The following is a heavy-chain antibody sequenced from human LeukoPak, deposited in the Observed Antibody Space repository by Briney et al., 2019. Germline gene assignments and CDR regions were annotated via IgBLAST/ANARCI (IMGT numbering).Heavy chain of an antibody. D-gene: IGHD4/OR15-4a*01. CDR1: GGSFSGSC. Sequence: SETLSLTCAVYGGSFSGSCWNWIRQPPGKGLEWIGDINHRGDTNYNPSLKSRLTISVDTSKNQFSLKLSSVTAADTAVYYCVGQAGATFDIWGQGTMVTVSS. J-gene: IGHJ3*02. CDR2: INHRGDT. CDR3: VGQAGATFDI. V-gene: IGHV4-34*01.